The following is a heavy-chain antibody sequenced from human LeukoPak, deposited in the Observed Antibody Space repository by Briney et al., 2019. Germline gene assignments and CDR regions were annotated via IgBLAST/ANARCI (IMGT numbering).Heavy chain of an antibody. CDR1: GYTFTGYY. Sequence: GASVKVSCKASGYTFTGYYMHWVRQAPGQGLEWVGWINPNSGGTNYAQKFQGRVTMTRDTSISTAYMELSRLRSDDTAVYYCARDPKAAYCSGGSCYSSGRLYYYMDVWGKGTTVTVSS. D-gene: IGHD2-15*01. V-gene: IGHV1-2*02. CDR2: INPNSGGT. CDR3: ARDPKAAYCSGGSCYSSGRLYYYMDV. J-gene: IGHJ6*03.